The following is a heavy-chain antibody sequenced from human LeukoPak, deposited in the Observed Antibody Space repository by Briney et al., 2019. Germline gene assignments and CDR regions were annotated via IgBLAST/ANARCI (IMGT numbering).Heavy chain of an antibody. CDR2: ISSSGSTI. V-gene: IGHV3-11*01. CDR1: GFTFSDYY. CDR3: AKREQQLVNYYYYGMDV. J-gene: IGHJ6*02. Sequence: GGSLRLSCAASGFTFSDYYMSWIRQAPGKGLEWVSYISSSGSTIYYADSVKGRFTISRDNAKNTLYLQMNSLRAEDTAVYYCAKREQQLVNYYYYGMDVWGQGTTVTVSS. D-gene: IGHD6-13*01.